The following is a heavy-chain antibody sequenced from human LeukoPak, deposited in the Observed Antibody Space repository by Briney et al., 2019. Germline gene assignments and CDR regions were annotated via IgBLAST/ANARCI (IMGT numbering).Heavy chain of an antibody. V-gene: IGHV4-59*01. J-gene: IGHJ4*02. Sequence: SETLSLTCTVSGGSTSSYYWSWIRQPPGKGLEWIGYIYYSGSTNYNPSLKSRVTISVDTSKNQFSLKLSSVTAADTAVYYCARVTYYDFWSGEYYFDYWGQGTLVTVSS. CDR1: GGSTSSYY. D-gene: IGHD3-3*01. CDR3: ARVTYYDFWSGEYYFDY. CDR2: IYYSGST.